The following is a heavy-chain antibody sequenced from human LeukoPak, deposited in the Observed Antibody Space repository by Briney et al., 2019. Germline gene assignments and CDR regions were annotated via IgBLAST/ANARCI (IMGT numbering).Heavy chain of an antibody. CDR1: GDSVSSDNAT. CDR3: VRQREQVMLYYYFDL. CDR2: TYFRSKWYN. D-gene: IGHD1-26*01. Sequence: SQTLSLTCAVSGDSVSSDNATWNWIRQSPSRGLEWLGRTYFRSKWYNDLAASVRSRITINADTSKNQFSLQLNSVTPEDTAVYYCVRQREQVMLYYYFDLWGRGTLVTVSS. V-gene: IGHV6-1*01. J-gene: IGHJ2*01.